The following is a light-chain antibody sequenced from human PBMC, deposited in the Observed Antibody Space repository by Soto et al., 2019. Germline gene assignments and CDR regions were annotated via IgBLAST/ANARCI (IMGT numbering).Light chain of an antibody. CDR3: LQHHNYPCT. V-gene: IGKV1-17*01. J-gene: IGKJ2*02. CDR2: AAS. Sequence: DIQMTQSPSSLSASVGDRVTITCRASQAIRTDLGWYQHKPGKAPRRLIYAASSLQAGVPSRFSGSGSGTEFTLTIRSLQPKDFATYYCLQHHNYPCTFGQGTKLEIK. CDR1: QAIRTD.